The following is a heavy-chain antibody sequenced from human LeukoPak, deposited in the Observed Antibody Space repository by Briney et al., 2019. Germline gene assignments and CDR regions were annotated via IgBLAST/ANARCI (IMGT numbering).Heavy chain of an antibody. V-gene: IGHV3-21*01. CDR3: ARYFKGGWYYFDY. CDR1: GFTFSSYS. D-gene: IGHD6-19*01. Sequence: GGSLRLSCAASGFTFSSYSMNWVRQAPGKGLEWVSSISSSSNYIYYADSVKGRFTISRDNAKNSLYLQMNSLRAEDTAVYYCARYFKGGWYYFDYWGQGTLVTVSS. CDR2: ISSSSNYI. J-gene: IGHJ4*02.